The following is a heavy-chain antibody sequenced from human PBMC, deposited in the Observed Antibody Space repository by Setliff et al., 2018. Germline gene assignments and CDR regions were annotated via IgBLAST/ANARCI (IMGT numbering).Heavy chain of an antibody. CDR1: GFTFNKYG. J-gene: IGHJ4*02. CDR2: TRHDGSYK. Sequence: PGGSLRLSCAASGFTFNKYGMHWVRQAPGKGLEWVAFTRHDGSYKYYTDSVKGRFTISRDNSRNTLYLQMNSLRAEDTAVYYCAKDPRDTYYNFGYWGQGTLVTVSS. V-gene: IGHV3-30*02. D-gene: IGHD3-3*01. CDR3: AKDPRDTYYNFGY.